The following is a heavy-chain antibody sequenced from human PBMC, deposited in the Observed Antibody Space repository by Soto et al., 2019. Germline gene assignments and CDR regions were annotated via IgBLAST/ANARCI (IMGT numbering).Heavy chain of an antibody. CDR3: ARHAVNRYNWNRFDY. Sequence: SETLSLTCTVSGGSISSYYWSWIRQPPGKGLEWIGYIYYSGSTNYNPSLKSRVTISVDTSKNQFSLKLSSVTAADTAVYYCARHAVNRYNWNRFDYWDQGTLVTVSS. J-gene: IGHJ4*02. V-gene: IGHV4-59*08. CDR2: IYYSGST. CDR1: GGSISSYY. D-gene: IGHD1-20*01.